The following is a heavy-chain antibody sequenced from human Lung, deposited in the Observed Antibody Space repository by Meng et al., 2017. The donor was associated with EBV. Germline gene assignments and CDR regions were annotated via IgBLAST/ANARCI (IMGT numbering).Heavy chain of an antibody. V-gene: IGHV4-39*01. CDR2: CINTAGI. CDR3: ANTYRSNNLCLDY. J-gene: IGHJ4*02. D-gene: IGHD3-16*02. Sequence: QRRVADPALRAPAESVSVSSAISGGSTSMKSDVCACLREPPGRGLVWIRRCINTAGIYYNPSHKMRVIIGVHTSKNQQSLNLSSMDAADAAVYYCANTYRSNNLCLDYWGQGTLVTVSS. CDR1: GGSTSMKSDV.